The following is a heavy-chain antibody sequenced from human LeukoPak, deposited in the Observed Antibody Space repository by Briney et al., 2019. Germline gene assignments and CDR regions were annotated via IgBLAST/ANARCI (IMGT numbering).Heavy chain of an antibody. Sequence: GASVKVSCKASGGIFSSYAISWVRQAPGQGLEWMGRIIPILGIANYAQKFQGRVTITADKSTSTAYMDLSSLRSEDTAVYYCARDLHGDYAGWYFDLWGRGTLVTVSS. CDR1: GGIFSSYA. CDR3: ARDLHGDYAGWYFDL. D-gene: IGHD4-17*01. J-gene: IGHJ2*01. CDR2: IIPILGIA. V-gene: IGHV1-69*04.